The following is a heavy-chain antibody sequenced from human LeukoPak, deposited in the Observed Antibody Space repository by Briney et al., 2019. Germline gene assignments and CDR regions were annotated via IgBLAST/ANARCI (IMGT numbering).Heavy chain of an antibody. D-gene: IGHD3-10*01. CDR2: FDPEDGET. J-gene: IGHJ5*02. CDR3: ATLGNMVRGVIAWFDP. V-gene: IGHV1-24*01. CDR1: GYTLTELS. Sequence: ASVKVSCKVSGYTLTELSMHWVRQAPGKGLEWMGGFDPEDGETIYAQKFQGRVTMTEDTSTDTAYMELSSLRSEDTAVYYCATLGNMVRGVIAWFDPWGQGTLVTVSS.